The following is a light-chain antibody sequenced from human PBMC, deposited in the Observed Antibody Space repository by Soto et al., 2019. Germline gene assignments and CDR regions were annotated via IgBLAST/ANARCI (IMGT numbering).Light chain of an antibody. V-gene: IGLV2-14*01. CDR2: EVS. J-gene: IGLJ3*02. CDR1: SSGVGGFNY. Sequence: QSALTQPASVSGSPGQSITISCTGTSSGVGGFNYVSWYQQRPGKAPKVMIYEVSNRPSGVSNRFSGSKSGNTASLTISGLQAEDEADYYCTSYTSTALRVFGGGTKVTV. CDR3: TSYTSTALRV.